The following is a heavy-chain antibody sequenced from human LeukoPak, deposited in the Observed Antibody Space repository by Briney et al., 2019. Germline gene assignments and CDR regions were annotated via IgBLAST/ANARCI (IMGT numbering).Heavy chain of an antibody. D-gene: IGHD1-26*01. J-gene: IGHJ6*03. V-gene: IGHV1-2*02. Sequence: ASVKVSCKASGYTFTSYYMHWVRQAPGQGLEWMGWINPNSGGTNYAQKFQGRVTMTRDTSISTAYMELSRLRSDDTAVYYCARDVRGSYYYYYYMDVWGKGTTVTVSS. CDR3: ARDVRGSYYYYYYMDV. CDR1: GYTFTSYY. CDR2: INPNSGGT.